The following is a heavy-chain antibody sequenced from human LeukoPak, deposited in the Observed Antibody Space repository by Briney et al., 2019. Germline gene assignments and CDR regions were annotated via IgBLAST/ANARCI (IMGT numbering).Heavy chain of an antibody. CDR1: GFTFSSYW. CDR3: AELGITMIGGV. Sequence: GGSLRLSCEASGFTFSSYWMSWVRQAPGKGLEWVSYISSSGSTIYYADSVKGRFTISRDNAKNSLYLQMNSLRAEDTAVYYCAELGITMIGGVWGKGTTVTISS. J-gene: IGHJ6*04. D-gene: IGHD3-10*02. V-gene: IGHV3-48*04. CDR2: ISSSGSTI.